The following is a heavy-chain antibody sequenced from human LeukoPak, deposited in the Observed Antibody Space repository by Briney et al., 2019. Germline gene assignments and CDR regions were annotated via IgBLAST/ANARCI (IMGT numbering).Heavy chain of an antibody. CDR1: GFTFSSYA. Sequence: EGSLRLSCAASGFTFSSYAMHWVRQAPGKGLEWVAVISYDGSNKYYADSVKGRFTISRDNSKNTLYLQMNSLRAEDTAVYYCARGGFWSGTLDAFDIWGQGTMVTVSS. V-gene: IGHV3-30-3*01. CDR2: ISYDGSNK. J-gene: IGHJ3*02. CDR3: ARGGFWSGTLDAFDI. D-gene: IGHD3-3*01.